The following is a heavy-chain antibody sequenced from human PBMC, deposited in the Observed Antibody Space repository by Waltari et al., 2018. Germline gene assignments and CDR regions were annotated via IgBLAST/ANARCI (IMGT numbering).Heavy chain of an antibody. D-gene: IGHD6-25*01. J-gene: IGHJ4*02. CDR3: ARGLSSDEIDY. V-gene: IGHV3-13*01. CDR1: GFTFSSYD. CDR2: IGTAGDT. Sequence: EVQLVESGGGLVQPGGSLRLSCAASGFTFSSYDMPWVRQATGKGLEWVSAIGTAGDTYYPGSVKGRFTISRENAKNSLYLQMNSLRAGDTAVYYCARGLSSDEIDYWGQGTLVTVSS.